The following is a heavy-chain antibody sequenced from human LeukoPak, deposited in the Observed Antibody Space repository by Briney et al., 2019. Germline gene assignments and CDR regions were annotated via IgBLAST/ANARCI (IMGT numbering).Heavy chain of an antibody. Sequence: ASVKVSCKASGYTFSNYDINWVRQATGQGLEWMGWMNPNSGYTGYAQKFQGRVTITRDTSISTAYMELSSLRSEDTAVYYCARVAGSIDYWGQGTLVTVSS. CDR2: MNPNSGYT. J-gene: IGHJ4*02. CDR1: GYTFSNYD. D-gene: IGHD6-19*01. V-gene: IGHV1-8*01. CDR3: ARVAGSIDY.